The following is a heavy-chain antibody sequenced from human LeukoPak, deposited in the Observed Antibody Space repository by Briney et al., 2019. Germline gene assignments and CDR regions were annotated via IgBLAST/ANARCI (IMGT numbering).Heavy chain of an antibody. D-gene: IGHD5-24*01. CDR1: GGSFSGYY. CDR3: ARGRRDGYTGYFDY. V-gene: IGHV4-34*01. CDR2: INHSGST. J-gene: IGHJ4*02. Sequence: SETLSLTCAVYGGSFSGYYWSWLRQPPGKGLEWIGEINHSGSTNYNPSLKSRVTISVDTSKNQFSPKLSSVTAADTAVYYCARGRRDGYTGYFDYWGQGTLVTVSS.